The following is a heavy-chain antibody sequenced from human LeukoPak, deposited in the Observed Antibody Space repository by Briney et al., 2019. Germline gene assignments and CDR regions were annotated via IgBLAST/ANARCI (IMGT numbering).Heavy chain of an antibody. D-gene: IGHD5-12*01. Sequence: PGGSLRLSCAASGFTFSNFVMDWVRQAPGTGLVWVSRIHPDGSITTYADSVKGRFTISRDNAKNTLYLQMNSLRAEDTAVYYCAPQQTYSPYNWFDPWGQGTLVTVSS. CDR1: GFTFSNFV. CDR2: IHPDGSIT. V-gene: IGHV3-74*03. J-gene: IGHJ5*02. CDR3: APQQTYSPYNWFDP.